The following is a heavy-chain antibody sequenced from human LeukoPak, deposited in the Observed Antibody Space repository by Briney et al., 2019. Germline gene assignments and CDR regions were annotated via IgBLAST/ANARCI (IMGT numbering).Heavy chain of an antibody. CDR3: ARVYSSGWFDY. V-gene: IGHV4-39*01. D-gene: IGHD6-19*01. CDR1: GGSISSSSYY. CDR2: IYYSGST. J-gene: IGHJ4*02. Sequence: MASETLSLTCTVSGGSISSSSYYWGWIRQPPGKGLEWIGSIYYSGSTYYNPSLKSRVTISVDTSKNQFSLKLSSVTAADTAVYYCARVYSSGWFDYWGRGTLVTVSS.